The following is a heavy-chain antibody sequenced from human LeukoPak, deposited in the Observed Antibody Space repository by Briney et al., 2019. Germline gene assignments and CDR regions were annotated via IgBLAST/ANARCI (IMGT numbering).Heavy chain of an antibody. CDR3: ARRYYYDSSGYYYVY. D-gene: IGHD3-22*01. CDR1: GYTFTNYD. V-gene: IGHV1-8*03. CDR2: VNPNSGNR. Sequence: GASVKVSCKASGYTFTNYDINWVRQATGQGLEWMGWVNPNSGNRGYAQKFQGRLTITRNTSISTAYLDLSSLRSDDTAVYYCARRYYYDSSGYYYVYWGQGTLVTVSS. J-gene: IGHJ4*02.